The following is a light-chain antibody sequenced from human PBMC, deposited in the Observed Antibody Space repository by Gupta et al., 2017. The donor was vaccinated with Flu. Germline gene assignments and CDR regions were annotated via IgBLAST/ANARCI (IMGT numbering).Light chain of an antibody. J-gene: IGLJ2*01. CDR3: RSSDSSGTYRV. CDR2: KDT. CDR1: ALPKKY. Sequence: YVLTQPPSVSVSPGQKARITCSGDALPKKYAYWYQQKSGEAPIMVIYKDTERPAGIPERFSASTSGTAVTLSISGVQAEDEADYYCRSSDSSGTYRVFGGGTKLTVL. V-gene: IGLV3-25*02.